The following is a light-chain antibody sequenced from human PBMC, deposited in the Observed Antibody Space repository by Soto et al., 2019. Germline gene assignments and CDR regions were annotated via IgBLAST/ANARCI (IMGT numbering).Light chain of an antibody. V-gene: IGKV3D-20*02. CDR1: QIVYSSY. J-gene: IGKJ5*01. CDR3: QQSSTWPPAIT. CDR2: DAS. Sequence: ELMWRQSPGTLSLSPGEGAPLSCRAIQIVYSSYLAWYQQRPGQAPRPLFYDASIRATGIPDRFSGSGSGTDFSLTIRRLEPEDFAVYYCQQSSTWPPAITVGKGTRLEIK.